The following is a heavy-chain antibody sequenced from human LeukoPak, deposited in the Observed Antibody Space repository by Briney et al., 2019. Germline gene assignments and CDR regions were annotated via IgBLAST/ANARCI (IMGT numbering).Heavy chain of an antibody. D-gene: IGHD3-22*01. V-gene: IGHV3-66*01. CDR3: ARDSSVSSSDYYPLGY. J-gene: IGHJ4*02. Sequence: GGSLRLSCAASGFTGSSKYMSWVRQAPGKGLERVSVIYSSGGNTYYADSVKGRFTISRDNSKNMLYLQMNSLRAEDTAVYYCARDSSVSSSDYYPLGYWGQGTLVTVSS. CDR2: IYSSGGNT. CDR1: GFTGSSKY.